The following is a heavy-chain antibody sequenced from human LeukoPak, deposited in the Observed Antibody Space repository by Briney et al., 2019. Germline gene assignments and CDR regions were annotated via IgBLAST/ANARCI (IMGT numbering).Heavy chain of an antibody. CDR2: IKTEGEGGTT. Sequence: PGGSLRLSCAASGFTFSSYSMNWVRQAPGKGLEWVGRIKTEGEGGTTDYAAPVKGRFTISRDDSKKMLFLQMTGLKTEDTAVYYCSTEVFTGNYYDTYYWGQGTQVTVSS. CDR1: GFTFSSYS. J-gene: IGHJ4*02. CDR3: STEVFTGNYYDTYY. V-gene: IGHV3-15*01. D-gene: IGHD1-26*01.